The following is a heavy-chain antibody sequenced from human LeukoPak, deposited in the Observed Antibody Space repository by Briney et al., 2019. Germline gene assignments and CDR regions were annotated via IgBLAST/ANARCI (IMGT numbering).Heavy chain of an antibody. CDR3: ARNSGSNSPVDC. CDR1: GFTFSSYW. D-gene: IGHD1-26*01. V-gene: IGHV3-74*01. Sequence: GVPLRLPCAASGFTFSSYWVHWLRQAPGKALVWISGINSDRNTARYADSVKGRFTISRDNTNNQLYLQMNSLKAEDTAVYYCARNSGSNSPVDCWGQGTLVAVSS. J-gene: IGHJ4*02. CDR2: INSDRNTA.